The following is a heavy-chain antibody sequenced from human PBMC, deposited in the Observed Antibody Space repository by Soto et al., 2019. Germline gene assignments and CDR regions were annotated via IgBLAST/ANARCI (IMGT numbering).Heavy chain of an antibody. V-gene: IGHV1-8*01. CDR1: GYSFTSLD. D-gene: IGHD1-26*01. J-gene: IGHJ4*02. CDR3: ARGVTAGVDY. CDR2: MQPSSGRT. Sequence: ASVKVSCKASGYSFTSLDINWVRQTTGQGLEWMGWMQPSSGRTGYAQKFQGRVTMTRDTSINTAYMELSSLTSDDTAFYYCARGVTAGVDYWGQGTLITVSS.